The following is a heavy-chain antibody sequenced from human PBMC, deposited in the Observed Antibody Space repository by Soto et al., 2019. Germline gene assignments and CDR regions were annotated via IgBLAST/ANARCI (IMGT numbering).Heavy chain of an antibody. CDR2: IKQDGTEK. V-gene: IGHV3-7*01. D-gene: IGHD1-1*01. Sequence: GGSLRLSCAASGFTFSGYWMTWVRQAPGKGLEWVANIKQDGTEKYYVDSVKGRFTISRDNAKNSLFLQMNSLRVEDTALYYCARHQTPSSGITLFDYWGQGTLVTVSS. J-gene: IGHJ4*02. CDR3: ARHQTPSSGITLFDY. CDR1: GFTFSGYW.